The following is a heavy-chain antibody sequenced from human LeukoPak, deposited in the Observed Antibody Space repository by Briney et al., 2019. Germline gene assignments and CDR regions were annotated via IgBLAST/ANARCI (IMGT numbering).Heavy chain of an antibody. D-gene: IGHD3-16*02. CDR3: ARDLSNYDYIWGSYRATDAFDI. CDR2: IYYSGST. J-gene: IGHJ3*02. V-gene: IGHV4-31*03. CDR1: GGSISSGTYY. Sequence: SQTLSLTCTVSGGSISSGTYYWSWIRQHPGKGLEWIGYIYYSGSTSYNPSLKSRVTISVDTSKNQFSLKLSSVTAAGTAMYYCARDLSNYDYIWGSYRATDAFDIWGQGTMVTVSS.